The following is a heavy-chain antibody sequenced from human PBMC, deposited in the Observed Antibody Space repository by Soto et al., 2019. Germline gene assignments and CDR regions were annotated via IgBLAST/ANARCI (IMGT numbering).Heavy chain of an antibody. CDR2: IKQDGSEK. V-gene: IGHV3-7*03. CDR1: GFTFSSYW. CDR3: AREVDYYDSSGPQDY. J-gene: IGHJ4*02. D-gene: IGHD3-22*01. Sequence: GGSLRLSCAASGFTFSSYWMSWVRQAPGKGLEWVANIKQDGSEKYYVDSVKGRFTISRDNAKNSLYLQMNSLRAEDTAVYYCAREVDYYDSSGPQDYWGQGTLVTVSS.